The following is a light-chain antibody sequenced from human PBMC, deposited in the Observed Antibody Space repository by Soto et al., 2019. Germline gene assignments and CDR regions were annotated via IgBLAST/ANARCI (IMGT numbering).Light chain of an antibody. V-gene: IGKV3-11*01. CDR3: QQYENLPT. J-gene: IGKJ5*01. CDR2: DAS. CDR1: QSVSTY. Sequence: EIVLTLSPATVSWSPMGKSRRGFMASQSVSTYLAWYQQKPGQALRLLIYDASNLEAGVPSRFRGSGSGTDFTFTISRLQTEDIATYYCQQYENLPTFGQGTRLEIK.